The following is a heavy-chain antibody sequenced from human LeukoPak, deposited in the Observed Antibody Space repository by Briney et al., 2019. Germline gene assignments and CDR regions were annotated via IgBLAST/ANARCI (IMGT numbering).Heavy chain of an antibody. D-gene: IGHD6-6*01. CDR3: AKDPTSIAARPHYFDY. J-gene: IGHJ4*02. CDR2: ISSSSSYI. V-gene: IGHV3-21*04. CDR1: GFTFSSYS. Sequence: PGGSLRLSCAASGFTFSSYSMNWVRQAPGKGLEWVSSISSSSSYIYYADSVKGRFTISRDNSKNTLYLQMNSLRAEDTAVYYCAKDPTSIAARPHYFDYWGQGTLVTVSS.